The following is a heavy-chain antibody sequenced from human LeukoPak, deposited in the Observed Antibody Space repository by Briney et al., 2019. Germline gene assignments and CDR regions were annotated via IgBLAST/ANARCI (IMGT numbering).Heavy chain of an antibody. CDR2: MYYSGIT. J-gene: IGHJ4*02. V-gene: IGHV4-39*01. CDR3: ARAYGDYPFDY. CDR1: GGSISSSSYY. Sequence: PSETLSLTCTVSGGSISSSSYYWGWIRQPPGKGLEWIGTMYYSGITYYNPSLKSRVTTSVDTTKNQFALKVSSVTAADTAVYYCARAYGDYPFDYWGQGTLVTVSS. D-gene: IGHD4-17*01.